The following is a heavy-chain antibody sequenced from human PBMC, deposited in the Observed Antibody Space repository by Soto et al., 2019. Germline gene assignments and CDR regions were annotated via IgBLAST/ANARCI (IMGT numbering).Heavy chain of an antibody. Sequence: SETLSLTCAVSGGSISSGGYSWSWIRQPPGKGLEWIGYIYHSGSTYYNPSLKSRVTISVDRSKNQFSLKLSSVTAADTAVYYCARDSSYCGGDCYEDGMDVWGQGTTVTVSS. CDR1: GGSISSGGYS. CDR2: IYHSGST. D-gene: IGHD2-21*02. CDR3: ARDSSYCGGDCYEDGMDV. V-gene: IGHV4-30-2*01. J-gene: IGHJ6*02.